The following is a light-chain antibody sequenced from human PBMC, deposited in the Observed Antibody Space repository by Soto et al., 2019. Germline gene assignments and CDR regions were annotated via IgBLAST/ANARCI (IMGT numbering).Light chain of an antibody. CDR3: QQYISYWT. CDR1: QNINSW. J-gene: IGKJ1*01. Sequence: DIQMTQSPSTLSASVGDRVTITCRASQNINSWLAWYQQKPGKAPKLLIYKASNLESVVPSRFSGSGSGTEFTLTISILQPDDFATYYCQQYISYWTFGQGTKVEIK. CDR2: KAS. V-gene: IGKV1-5*03.